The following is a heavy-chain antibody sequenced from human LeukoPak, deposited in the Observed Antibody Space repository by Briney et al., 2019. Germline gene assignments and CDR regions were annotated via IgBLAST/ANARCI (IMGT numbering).Heavy chain of an antibody. CDR2: ISYDGSNK. CDR1: GFTFSSYG. CDR3: ANPLAPPGY. J-gene: IGHJ4*02. V-gene: IGHV3-30*18. Sequence: GGSLRLSCAASGFTFSSYGMHWVCQAPGKGLEWVAVISYDGSNKYYADSVKGRFTISRDNSKNTLYLQMNSLRAEDTAVYYCANPLAPPGYWGQGTLVTVSS.